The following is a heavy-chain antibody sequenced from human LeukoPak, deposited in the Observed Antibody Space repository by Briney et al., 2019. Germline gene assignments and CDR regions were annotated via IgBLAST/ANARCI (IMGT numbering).Heavy chain of an antibody. CDR2: ISGSGGST. CDR3: AKFFRLGYCSSTSCNDY. CDR1: GFTFSGYG. J-gene: IGHJ4*02. V-gene: IGHV3-23*01. Sequence: GGSLRLSCAASGFTFSGYGMSWVRQAPGKRLEWVSAISGSGGSTYYADSVKGRFTISRDNSKNTLYLQMNSLRAEDTAVYYCAKFFRLGYCSSTSCNDYWGQGTLVTVSS. D-gene: IGHD2-2*01.